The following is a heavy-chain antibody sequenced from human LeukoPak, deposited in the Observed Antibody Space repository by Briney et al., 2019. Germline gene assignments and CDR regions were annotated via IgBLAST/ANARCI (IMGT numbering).Heavy chain of an antibody. Sequence: ASVKVSCKASGYTFTSYGISWVRQAPGQGLEWMGWISAYNGNTNYAQKLQGRVTMTTDTSTSTAYMELRSLRSDDTAVYYCARGRHVTVNMVRGVIGYYFDYWGQGTLVTVSS. D-gene: IGHD3-10*01. J-gene: IGHJ4*02. CDR1: GYTFTSYG. CDR2: ISAYNGNT. V-gene: IGHV1-18*01. CDR3: ARGRHVTVNMVRGVIGYYFDY.